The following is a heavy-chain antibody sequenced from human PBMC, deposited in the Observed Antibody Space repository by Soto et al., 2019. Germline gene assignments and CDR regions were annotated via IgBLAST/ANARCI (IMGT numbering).Heavy chain of an antibody. J-gene: IGHJ4*02. Sequence: PGGSLRLSCAASGFTFSSYWMSWVRQAPGKGLEWVANIKQDGSEKYYVDSVKGRFTISRDNAKTSLYLQMNRLRAEDTAVYYCARESSYSSGWSCDYWGQGTVVTVSS. CDR3: ARESSYSSGWSCDY. V-gene: IGHV3-7*03. D-gene: IGHD6-19*01. CDR1: GFTFSSYW. CDR2: IKQDGSEK.